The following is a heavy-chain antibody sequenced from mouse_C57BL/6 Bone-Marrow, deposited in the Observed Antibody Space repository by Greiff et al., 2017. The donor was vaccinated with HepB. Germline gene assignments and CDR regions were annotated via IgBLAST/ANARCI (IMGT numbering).Heavy chain of an antibody. Sequence: VQLQQSGPELVKPGASVKISCKASGYTFTDYYMNWVKQSHGKSLEWIGDINPNNGGTSYNQKFKGKATLTVDKSSSTAYMELRSLTSEDSAVYYCAREGAYYDYIFAYWGQGTLVTVSA. D-gene: IGHD2-4*01. CDR2: INPNNGGT. V-gene: IGHV1-26*01. CDR3: AREGAYYDYIFAY. CDR1: GYTFTDYY. J-gene: IGHJ3*01.